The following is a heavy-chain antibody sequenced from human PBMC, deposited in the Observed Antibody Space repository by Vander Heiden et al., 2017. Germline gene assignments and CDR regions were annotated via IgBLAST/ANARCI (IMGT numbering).Heavy chain of an antibody. J-gene: IGHJ4*02. V-gene: IGHV3-7*01. CDR1: GFTISSYW. CDR2: IKHDGSDK. CDR3: ARSER. Sequence: EVQLVESGGGLVQPGGSLKLSCVGSGFTISSYWMSWVRQAPGKGLEWVANIKHDGSDKYYVDSVKGRFTISRDNAKNSLYLQMSSLRAEDTALYYCARSERWGQGTLVTVSS.